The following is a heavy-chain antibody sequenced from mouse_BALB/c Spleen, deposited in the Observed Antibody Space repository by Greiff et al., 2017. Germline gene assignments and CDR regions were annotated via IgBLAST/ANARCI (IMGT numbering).Heavy chain of an antibody. V-gene: IGHV5-6-3*01. D-gene: IGHD1-1*01. CDR3: ARDWDYGAWFAY. CDR2: INSNGGST. CDR1: GFTFSSYG. J-gene: IGHJ3*01. Sequence: EVQVVESGGGLVQPGGSLKLSCAASGFTFSSYGMSWVRQTPDKRLELVATINSNGGSTYYPDSVKGRFTISRDNAKNTLYLQMSSLKSEDTAMYYCARDWDYGAWFAYWGQGTLVTVSA.